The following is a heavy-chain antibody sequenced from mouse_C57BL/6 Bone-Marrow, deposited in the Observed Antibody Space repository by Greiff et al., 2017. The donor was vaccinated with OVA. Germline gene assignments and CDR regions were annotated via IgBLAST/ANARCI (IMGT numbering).Heavy chain of an antibody. Sequence: EVKLEESGGGLVQPGGSLKLSCAASGFTFSDYYMYWVRQTPEKRLEWVAYISNGGGSTYYPDTVKGRFTISRDNAKNTLYLQMSRLKSEDTAMYYCASPPFAYWGQGTLVTVSA. J-gene: IGHJ3*01. CDR3: ASPPFAY. V-gene: IGHV5-12*01. CDR1: GFTFSDYY. CDR2: ISNGGGST.